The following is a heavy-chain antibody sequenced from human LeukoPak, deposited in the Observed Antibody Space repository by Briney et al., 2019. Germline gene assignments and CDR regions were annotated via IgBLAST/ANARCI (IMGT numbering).Heavy chain of an antibody. CDR3: ARDWSPGGRGLDYFDY. Sequence: PGGSLRLSCAASGFTFSSYAMHWVRQAPGKGLEWAAVISYDGSNKYYADSVKGRFTISRDNSKNTLYLQMNSLRAEDTAVYYCARDWSPGGRGLDYFDYWGQGTLVTVSS. CDR2: ISYDGSNK. D-gene: IGHD3-16*01. J-gene: IGHJ4*02. CDR1: GFTFSSYA. V-gene: IGHV3-30*01.